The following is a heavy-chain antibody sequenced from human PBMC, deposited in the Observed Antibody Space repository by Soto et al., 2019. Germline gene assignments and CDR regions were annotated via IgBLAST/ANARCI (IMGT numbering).Heavy chain of an antibody. CDR1: GASIRSTDYY. V-gene: IGHV4-30-4*01. J-gene: IGHJ6*02. CDR2: VYYTGST. D-gene: IGHD3-3*01. Sequence: PSETLSLTCTVSGASIRSTDYYWSWIRQAPGKGLEWIGYVYYTGSTYYNPSLKSRVTISVDKSKNQFSLKLSSVTAADTAVYYCARGSGDYDFWSGYYYYYYGMDVWGQGTTVTVSS. CDR3: ARGSGDYDFWSGYYYYYYGMDV.